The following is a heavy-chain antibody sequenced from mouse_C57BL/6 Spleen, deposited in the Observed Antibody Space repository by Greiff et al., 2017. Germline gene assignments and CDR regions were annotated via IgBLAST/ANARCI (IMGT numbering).Heavy chain of an antibody. Sequence: LVESGAELVKPGASVKLSCKTSGYTFTEYPIHWVKQRSGQGLEWIGWFYPGSGSIKYNEKFKDKDTLTADKSSSTVYMELSRLTSEDSAVYFCARHEGAYYYGSSYFDYWGQGTTRTVSS. CDR1: GYTFTEYP. J-gene: IGHJ2*01. CDR3: ARHEGAYYYGSSYFDY. D-gene: IGHD1-1*01. CDR2: FYPGSGSI. V-gene: IGHV1-62-2*01.